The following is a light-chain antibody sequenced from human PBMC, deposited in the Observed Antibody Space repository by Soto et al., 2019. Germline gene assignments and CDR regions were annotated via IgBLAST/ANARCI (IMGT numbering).Light chain of an antibody. V-gene: IGKV1-5*03. CDR3: QYYNNYCWT. CDR2: KTS. CDR1: QSISSW. Sequence: DIQLTQYPSTLSASVGDRVTITCRASQSISSWLAWYQQKPGKAPKFLIYKTSNLESGVPTRFSGSGSGTEFTLTISSLQPDDFATYYCQYYNNYCWTFGQGTKVEI. J-gene: IGKJ1*01.